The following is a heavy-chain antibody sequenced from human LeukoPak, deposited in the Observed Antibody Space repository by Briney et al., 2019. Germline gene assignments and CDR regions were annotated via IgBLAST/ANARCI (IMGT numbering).Heavy chain of an antibody. J-gene: IGHJ4*02. CDR2: IYSGGST. CDR1: GFTVSSNY. CDR3: ARVRYGDYFDY. D-gene: IGHD4-17*01. Sequence: PGGSLRLSCAASGFTVSSNYMSWVRQAPGKGLEWVSVIYSGGSTYYADSVKGRFTISRDNSKNTLSLQMSSLRAEDTAVYYCARVRYGDYFDYWGQGTLVTVS. V-gene: IGHV3-53*01.